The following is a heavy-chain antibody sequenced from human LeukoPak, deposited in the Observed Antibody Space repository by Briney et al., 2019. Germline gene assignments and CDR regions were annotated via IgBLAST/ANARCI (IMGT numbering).Heavy chain of an antibody. CDR3: ARRRDWFDP. Sequence: SGPTLVKPTQTLTLTCTFSGFSLTTSGVGVGWIRQPPGKALEWLAIVYWNDGKYYSPSLRSGLTITKDTSKNQVVLTMTNMDHVDTATYYCARRRDWFDPWGQGTLVTVSS. J-gene: IGHJ5*02. CDR1: GFSLTTSGVG. CDR2: VYWNDGK. V-gene: IGHV2-5*01.